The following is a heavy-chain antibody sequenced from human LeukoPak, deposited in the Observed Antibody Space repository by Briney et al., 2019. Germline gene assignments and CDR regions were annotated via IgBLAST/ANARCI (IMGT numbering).Heavy chain of an antibody. CDR1: GYTFTSYG. Sequence: GESLKVSCKASGYTFTSYGISWVRQAPGQGLEWMGWISAYNGNTNYAQKFQGRVTITADKSTSTAYMELSSLRSEDTAVYYCASSLPIAVAPLGYWGQGTLVTVSS. V-gene: IGHV1-18*01. CDR3: ASSLPIAVAPLGY. CDR2: ISAYNGNT. D-gene: IGHD6-19*01. J-gene: IGHJ4*02.